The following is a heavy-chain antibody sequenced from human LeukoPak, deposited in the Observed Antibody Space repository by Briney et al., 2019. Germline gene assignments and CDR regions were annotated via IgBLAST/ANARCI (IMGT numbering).Heavy chain of an antibody. Sequence: SETLSLTCTVSAYSISSGFYWGWIRQPPGKGLEWIGSIYHSGSTYYNPSLKSRVTISVDTSKNQFSLKLSSVTAADTAVYYCARERTIIVSGTTIGAYWGQGTLVTVSS. CDR3: ARERTIIVSGTTIGAY. V-gene: IGHV4-38-2*02. CDR1: AYSISSGFY. D-gene: IGHD2/OR15-2a*01. J-gene: IGHJ4*02. CDR2: IYHSGST.